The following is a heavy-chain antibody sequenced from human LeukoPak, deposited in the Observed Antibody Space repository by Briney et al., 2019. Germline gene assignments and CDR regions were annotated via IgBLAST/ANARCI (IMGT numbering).Heavy chain of an antibody. Sequence: SETLSLTCTVSGGSISDYYWSWTRQPPGRGLEWIGYINYSGSTNYNPSLKSRVTISVDTSKNQFSLKVTSVTAADTAVYYCARLNGGYWGQGTLVTVSS. CDR1: GGSISDYY. CDR3: ARLNGGY. J-gene: IGHJ4*02. V-gene: IGHV4-59*08. D-gene: IGHD1-1*01. CDR2: INYSGST.